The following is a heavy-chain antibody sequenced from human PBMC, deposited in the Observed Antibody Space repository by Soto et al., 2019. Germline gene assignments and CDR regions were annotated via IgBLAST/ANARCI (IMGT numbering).Heavy chain of an antibody. CDR1: GCTLTELS. D-gene: IGHD2-2*01. V-gene: IGHV1-24*01. Sequence: ASVKVSCKVSGCTLTELSMHWVRQAPGKGLEWMGGFDPEDGETIYAQKFQGRVTMTEDTSTDTAYMELSSLRSEDTAVYYCATGRNIVVVPGHPPRVRIDAFDIWGQGTMVTVSS. J-gene: IGHJ3*02. CDR3: ATGRNIVVVPGHPPRVRIDAFDI. CDR2: FDPEDGET.